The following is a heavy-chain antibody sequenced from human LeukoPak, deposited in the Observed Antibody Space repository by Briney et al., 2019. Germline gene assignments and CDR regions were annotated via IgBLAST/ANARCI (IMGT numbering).Heavy chain of an antibody. D-gene: IGHD2-2*01. V-gene: IGHV4-59*01. Sequence: SSGTLSLTCTVSGGSISSYYWSWIRQSPGKGVEWIGHIYYSGSTKYNPSLKSRVTISADTSKNQFSLKLNSVTAADTAVYYCARGAENQLLTWFDPWGQGTLVTVSS. J-gene: IGHJ5*02. CDR1: GGSISSYY. CDR2: IYYSGST. CDR3: ARGAENQLLTWFDP.